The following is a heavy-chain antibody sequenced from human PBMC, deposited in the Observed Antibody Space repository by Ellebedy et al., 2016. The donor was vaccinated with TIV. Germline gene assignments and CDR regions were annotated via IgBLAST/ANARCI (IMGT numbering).Heavy chain of an antibody. D-gene: IGHD3-10*01. Sequence: GESLKISCAASGFTFSSYAMHWVRQAPGKGLEWVAAISYDGSNKYYADTVKGRFTISRDNSKNTLYLQMNSLRAEDTAVYYCARGSNVLWFGELLYRADDAFDIWGQGTMVTVSS. J-gene: IGHJ3*02. CDR1: GFTFSSYA. CDR3: ARGSNVLWFGELLYRADDAFDI. V-gene: IGHV3-30-3*01. CDR2: ISYDGSNK.